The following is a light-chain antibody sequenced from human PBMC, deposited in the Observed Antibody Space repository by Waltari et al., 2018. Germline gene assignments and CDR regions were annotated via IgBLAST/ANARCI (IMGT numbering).Light chain of an antibody. J-gene: IGKJ1*01. CDR2: GAS. CDR3: QHYLRLPVT. Sequence: EIVLTQSPRTLSLSLGDRAPVSCRASQSVSRALAWYQQKPGQAPRLLIYGASTRATGIPDRFSGSGSGTDFSLTISRLEPDDFAVYYCQHYLRLPVTFGQGTTVEI. CDR1: QSVSRA. V-gene: IGKV3-20*01.